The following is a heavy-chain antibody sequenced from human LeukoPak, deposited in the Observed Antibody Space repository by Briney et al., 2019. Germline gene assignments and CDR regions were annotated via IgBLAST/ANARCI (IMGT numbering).Heavy chain of an antibody. Sequence: ASVKVSCKASGGTFSSYAISWVRQAPGQGLEWMGGIIPIFGTANYAQKFQGRVTITADESTSTAYMELSSLRSEDTAVYYCASNVDTAMDFDYWGQGTLVTVSS. D-gene: IGHD5-18*01. CDR2: IIPIFGTA. CDR1: GGTFSSYA. CDR3: ASNVDTAMDFDY. V-gene: IGHV1-69*13. J-gene: IGHJ4*02.